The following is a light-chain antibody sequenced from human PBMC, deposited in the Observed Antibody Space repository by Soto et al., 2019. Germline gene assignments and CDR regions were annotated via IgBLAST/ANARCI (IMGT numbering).Light chain of an antibody. Sequence: QSELTQPPSVSAAPGQKVTISCSGSSSNIGNNIVSWYQQLPGTAPKLLIYDNNERPSGIPDRFSGSKSGTSATLGITGLQTGDEADYYCGTWDSSLSAVVFGGGTKLTVL. J-gene: IGLJ2*01. CDR2: DNN. CDR3: GTWDSSLSAVV. CDR1: SSNIGNNI. V-gene: IGLV1-51*01.